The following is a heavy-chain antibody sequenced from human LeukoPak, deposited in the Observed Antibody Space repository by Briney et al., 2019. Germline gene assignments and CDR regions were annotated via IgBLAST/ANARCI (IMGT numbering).Heavy chain of an antibody. Sequence: SETLSLTCTVSGGSISSGSYYWSWIRQPAGKGLEWIGRIYTSGSTNYNPSLKSRVTISVDTSKNQFSLKLSSVTAADTAVYYCARGSWELTRGHYHYYYYMDVWGKGTTVTVTS. CDR2: IYTSGST. CDR3: ARGSWELTRGHYHYYYYMDV. D-gene: IGHD1-26*01. J-gene: IGHJ6*03. CDR1: GGSISSGSYY. V-gene: IGHV4-61*02.